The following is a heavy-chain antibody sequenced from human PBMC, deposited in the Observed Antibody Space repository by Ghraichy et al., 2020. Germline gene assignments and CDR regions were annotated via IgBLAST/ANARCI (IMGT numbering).Heavy chain of an antibody. J-gene: IGHJ6*02. CDR1: GDSVSSNSAA. Sequence: TLSLPCAISGDSVSSNSAAWDWIRQSPSRGLEWLGRTYYRSKWYNDYALSVKSRITINPDTSKNQFSLHLNSVTPEDTAVYYCARNSGSRTDYYYFGMDVWGQGTTVTVSS. CDR2: TYYRSKWYN. D-gene: IGHD1-26*01. CDR3: ARNSGSRTDYYYFGMDV. V-gene: IGHV6-1*01.